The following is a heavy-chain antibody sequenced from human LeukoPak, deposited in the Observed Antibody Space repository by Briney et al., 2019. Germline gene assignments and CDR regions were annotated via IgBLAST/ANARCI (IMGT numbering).Heavy chain of an antibody. D-gene: IGHD1-14*01. V-gene: IGHV4-59*01. CDR2: SYYSGNT. Sequence: SETLSLTCTVSGDSISNYYWSWIRQPPGKGLEWIGYSYYSGNTDYNPSLKSRVTISVDPSKNQFSLRLNSVTAADTAVYYCARYRNEALFAFDIWAHETMVTVSS. CDR1: GDSISNYY. CDR3: ARYRNEALFAFDI. J-gene: IGHJ3*02.